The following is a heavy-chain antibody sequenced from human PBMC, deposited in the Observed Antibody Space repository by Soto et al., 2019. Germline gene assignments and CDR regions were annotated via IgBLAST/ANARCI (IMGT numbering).Heavy chain of an antibody. V-gene: IGHV4-61*01. CDR3: ARDWDYYDSSGYSSAFDI. CDR1: SASLSSSTYY. J-gene: IGHJ3*02. D-gene: IGHD3-22*01. CDR2: IYYSGST. Sequence: SETLSLTCSVSSASLSSSTYYWSWIRQPPGKGLEWIGYIYYSGSTNYNPSLKSRVTISVDTSKNQFSLKLSSVTAADTAVYYCARDWDYYDSSGYSSAFDIWGQGTMVTVSS.